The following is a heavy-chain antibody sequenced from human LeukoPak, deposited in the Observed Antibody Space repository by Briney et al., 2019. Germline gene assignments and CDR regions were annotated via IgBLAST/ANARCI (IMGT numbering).Heavy chain of an antibody. D-gene: IGHD1-14*01. CDR1: GFTFSDYW. CDR2: INTSGSST. CDR3: ARSNHADDF. J-gene: IGHJ4*02. Sequence: GGSLRLSCAASGFTFSDYWMHWVRQVPGKGLVWVSRINTSGSSTTYADYVKGRFTISRDNAKNTLYLQMESLRAEDTGVYYCARSNHADDFWGQGTLVTVSS. V-gene: IGHV3-74*03.